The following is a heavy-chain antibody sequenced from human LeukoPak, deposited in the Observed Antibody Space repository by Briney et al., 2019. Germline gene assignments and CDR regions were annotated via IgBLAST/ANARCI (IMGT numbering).Heavy chain of an antibody. CDR3: ARNTYYDFWSGYYPAYYYYGMDV. J-gene: IGHJ6*02. D-gene: IGHD3-3*01. Sequence: GGSLRFSCAASGFTFSSYSMNWVRQAPGKGLEWVSSISSRSSYIYYADSVKGRFTISRDNAKNSLYLQMNSLRAEDTAVYYCARNTYYDFWSGYYPAYYYYGMDVWGQGTTVTVSS. CDR1: GFTFSSYS. CDR2: ISSRSSYI. V-gene: IGHV3-21*01.